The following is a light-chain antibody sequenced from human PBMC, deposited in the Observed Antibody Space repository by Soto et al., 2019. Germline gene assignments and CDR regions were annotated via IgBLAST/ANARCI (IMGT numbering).Light chain of an antibody. J-gene: IGKJ4*01. Sequence: IVLTQSPGTLSLSPGERATLSCRASQSVSSSYLVWYQQRPGQPPRLLIYGTSTRAAGISDRFSGSGSGTDFTLTIYRLEPGDSAVYYCQQYGTSALTVGGGTKVDIK. CDR3: QQYGTSALT. V-gene: IGKV3-20*01. CDR1: QSVSSSY. CDR2: GTS.